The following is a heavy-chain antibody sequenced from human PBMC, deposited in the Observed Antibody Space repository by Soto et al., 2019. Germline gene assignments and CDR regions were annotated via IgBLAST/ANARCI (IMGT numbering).Heavy chain of an antibody. Sequence: QVQLVESGGGVVQPGRSLRLSCAASGFTFSSYAMHWVRQAPGKGLEWVAVISYDGSNKYYADSVKGRFTISRDNSKNTLYLQMNSLRAEDTAVYYCARGAELPGKIDYYYYGMDVWGQGTTVTVSS. CDR1: GFTFSSYA. J-gene: IGHJ6*02. D-gene: IGHD1-7*01. CDR3: ARGAELPGKIDYYYYGMDV. V-gene: IGHV3-30-3*01. CDR2: ISYDGSNK.